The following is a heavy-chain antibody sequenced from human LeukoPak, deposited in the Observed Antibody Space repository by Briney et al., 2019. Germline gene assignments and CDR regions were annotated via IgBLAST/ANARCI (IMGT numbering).Heavy chain of an antibody. V-gene: IGHV3-30*02. CDR3: AKTSDQLLYSKLDY. D-gene: IGHD2-8*01. CDR1: GFTFSSYG. CDR2: IQFDGSHI. Sequence: GGSLRLSCAASGFTFSSYGMHWVRQAPGKGLEWVAFIQFDGSHIFYTDSVRGRFTISRDNSKNTLYLQMSSLRAEDTAVFYCAKTSDQLLYSKLDYGGQGPLVPVSS. J-gene: IGHJ4*02.